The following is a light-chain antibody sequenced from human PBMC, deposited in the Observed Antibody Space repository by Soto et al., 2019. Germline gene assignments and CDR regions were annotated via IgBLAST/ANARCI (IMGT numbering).Light chain of an antibody. Sequence: DIQMTQSPSSLSASVGNRVTITCRASQSISTYLNWYQKKPGKAPNLLIYDASRLQSGVPSRFSGSGCGTDFTLSISSVQPEDFATYFCQQSYMAPITFGQGTQLEI. CDR3: QQSYMAPIT. V-gene: IGKV1-39*01. J-gene: IGKJ5*01. CDR1: QSISTY. CDR2: DAS.